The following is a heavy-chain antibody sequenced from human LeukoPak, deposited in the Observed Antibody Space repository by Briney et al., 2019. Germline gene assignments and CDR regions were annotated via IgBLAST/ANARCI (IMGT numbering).Heavy chain of an antibody. CDR2: ISSSGSSI. V-gene: IGHV3-21*01. Sequence: GGSLRLSCAASGFTFSRYSMNWVRQAPGKGLEWVSSISSSGSSIYYADSVKGRFTISRDNAKNSLYLQMNSLRAEDTAVYYCARGPAPAKIDSGGQGTLAPLSS. D-gene: IGHD2-2*01. J-gene: IGHJ4*02. CDR3: ARGPAPAKIDS. CDR1: GFTFSRYS.